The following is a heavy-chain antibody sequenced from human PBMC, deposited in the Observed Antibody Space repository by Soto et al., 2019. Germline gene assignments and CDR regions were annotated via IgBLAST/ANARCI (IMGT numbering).Heavy chain of an antibody. CDR2: ISAYNGNT. Sequence: GASVKVSCKASGYTFTSYGISWVRQAPGQGLEWMGWISAYNGNTNYAQKLQGRVTMTTDTSTSTAYMELRSLRSDDTAVYYCARGLYCSGGSCYPYHYYYYYMDVWGKGTTVTVSS. CDR3: ARGLYCSGGSCYPYHYYYYYMDV. D-gene: IGHD2-15*01. V-gene: IGHV1-18*01. J-gene: IGHJ6*03. CDR1: GYTFTSYG.